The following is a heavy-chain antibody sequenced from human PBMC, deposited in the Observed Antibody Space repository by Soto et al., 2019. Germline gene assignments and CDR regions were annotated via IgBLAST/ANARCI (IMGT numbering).Heavy chain of an antibody. D-gene: IGHD3-3*01. CDR2: ISSDGSNK. J-gene: IGHJ4*02. Sequence: GGSLRLSCAASGFTFSDYTINWIRQAPGKWLGWVALISSDGSNKYYADSVKGRFTISRDTSRNTLYLQTNSLRAEDTAVYYCARDRKTYYDFWSGYLTGYWGQGXLVTVYS. V-gene: IGHV3-30-3*01. CDR3: ARDRKTYYDFWSGYLTGY. CDR1: GFTFSDYT.